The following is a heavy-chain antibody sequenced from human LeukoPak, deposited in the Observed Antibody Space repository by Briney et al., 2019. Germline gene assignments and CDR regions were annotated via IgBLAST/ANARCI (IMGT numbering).Heavy chain of an antibody. CDR2: IYYSGST. V-gene: IGHV4-59*08. J-gene: IGHJ4*02. Sequence: PSETLSLTCTVSGGSISSYYWSWIRQPPGKGLEWIGYIYYSGSTNYNPSLMSRVTISVDTSKNQFSLKLSSVTAADTAVYYCARHVIGDHFDYWGQGTLVTVSS. CDR3: ARHVIGDHFDY. CDR1: GGSISSYY. D-gene: IGHD4-17*01.